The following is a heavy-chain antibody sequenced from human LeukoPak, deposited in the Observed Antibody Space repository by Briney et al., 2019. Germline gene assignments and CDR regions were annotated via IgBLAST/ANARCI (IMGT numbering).Heavy chain of an antibody. V-gene: IGHV4-4*07. J-gene: IGHJ4*02. CDR3: ARGYGHNLRGVLAY. CDR1: GVSIARHS. CDR2: VSSSGSA. Sequence: NSSQTLSLTCSVSGVSIARHSWAWVRQPAGKGLDWIGRVSSSGSADYNPSVKSRVSMSVDTSKNQVSLRLTSVTAADTAVYYCARGYGHNLRGVLAYWGQGTLVIVSS. D-gene: IGHD3-10*01.